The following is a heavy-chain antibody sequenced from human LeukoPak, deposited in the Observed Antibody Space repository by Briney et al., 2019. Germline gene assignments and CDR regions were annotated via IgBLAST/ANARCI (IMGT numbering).Heavy chain of an antibody. D-gene: IGHD3-10*01. V-gene: IGHV1-18*01. J-gene: IGHJ6*03. Sequence: ASVKVSCKASGYTFTSYGISWVRQAPGQGLEWMGWISGYNGKTNYAQKLQGRVTMTTDTSTSTAYMELRRLTSDDTAMYYCARVPIPEVLWFGEEQGGYYYYYMDVWGKGTTVTISS. CDR2: ISGYNGKT. CDR3: ARVPIPEVLWFGEEQGGYYYYYMDV. CDR1: GYTFTSYG.